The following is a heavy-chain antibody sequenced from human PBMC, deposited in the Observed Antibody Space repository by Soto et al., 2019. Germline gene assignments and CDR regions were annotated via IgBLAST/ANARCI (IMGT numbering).Heavy chain of an antibody. J-gene: IGHJ5*02. Sequence: SETLSLTCTVSGGSISSYYWSWIRQPAGKGLEWIGRFFSSGSSHYNPSLKSRVTMSVDTSKNQFSLKLSSVTAADTAVYYCARNIVVVTAKNWFDPWGQGTLVTVS. V-gene: IGHV4-4*07. CDR1: GGSISSYY. CDR2: FFSSGSS. D-gene: IGHD2-21*02. CDR3: ARNIVVVTAKNWFDP.